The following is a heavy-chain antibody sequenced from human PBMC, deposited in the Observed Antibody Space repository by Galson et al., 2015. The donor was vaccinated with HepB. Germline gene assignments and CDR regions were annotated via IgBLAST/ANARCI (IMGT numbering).Heavy chain of an antibody. Sequence: SLRLSCAASGFTFGNGWMNWFRQAPGKGLEWVGRIRSKTDGGTTDYAAPVEGRFVISRDDSKSILYLQMNSLKTEDTAVYYCATPRIPAAGQIDYWGQGTLVTVSS. J-gene: IGHJ4*02. CDR3: ATPRIPAAGQIDY. D-gene: IGHD6-13*01. V-gene: IGHV3-15*01. CDR2: IRSKTDGGTT. CDR1: GFTFGNGW.